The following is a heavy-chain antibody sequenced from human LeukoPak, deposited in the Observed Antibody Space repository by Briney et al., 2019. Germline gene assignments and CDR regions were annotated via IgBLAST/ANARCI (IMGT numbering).Heavy chain of an antibody. CDR2: IRYDGSNK. CDR3: AKAGGRYQLLLSYYYYYMDV. CDR1: GFTFSSYG. D-gene: IGHD2-2*01. V-gene: IGHV3-30*02. J-gene: IGHJ6*03. Sequence: GGSLRLSCAASGFTFSSYGMHWVRQAPGKGLGWVAFIRYDGSNKYYADSVKGRFTISRDNSKNTLYLQMNSLRAEDTAVYYCAKAGGRYQLLLSYYYYYMDVWGKGTTVTVSS.